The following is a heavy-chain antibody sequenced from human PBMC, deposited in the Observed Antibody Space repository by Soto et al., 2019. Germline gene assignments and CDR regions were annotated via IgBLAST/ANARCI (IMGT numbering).Heavy chain of an antibody. CDR2: INPNSGGT. CDR1: GYTFTAYY. CDR3: ARANTIRPYYFNMDV. V-gene: IGHV1-2*04. D-gene: IGHD3-22*01. Sequence: QVQLVQSGPEVRKPGASLKVSCKASGYTFTAYYIHWVRQGPGRGLEWVGWINPNSGGTYYAQKFQAWSTMTRDTSISTAYRELSGLTSNDTAVYYCARANTIRPYYFNMDVWGQGTTVTVSS. J-gene: IGHJ6*02.